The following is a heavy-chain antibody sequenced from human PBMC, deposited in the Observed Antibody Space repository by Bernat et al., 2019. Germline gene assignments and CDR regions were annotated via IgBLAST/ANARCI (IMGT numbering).Heavy chain of an antibody. V-gene: IGHV4-59*01. D-gene: IGHD2-15*01. CDR3: ASVRMVCSGGSCYYHVDV. CDR1: RGSLSDYY. Sequence: QVHLQESGPGLVKPSETLSLTCTVSRGSLSDYYWTWIPQSPGKVLEWIAYMHYSGNTNYNPSLKSRVTISVDTSKNQFSLRLSPVIAADTAVYYCASVRMVCSGGSCYYHVDVWGKGTTVTVSS. CDR2: MHYSGNT. J-gene: IGHJ6*03.